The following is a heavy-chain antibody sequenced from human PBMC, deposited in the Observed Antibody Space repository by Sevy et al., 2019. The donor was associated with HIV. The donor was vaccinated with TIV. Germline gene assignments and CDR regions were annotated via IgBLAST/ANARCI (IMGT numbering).Heavy chain of an antibody. J-gene: IGHJ4*02. D-gene: IGHD3-22*01. CDR1: GYTFTGYY. V-gene: IGHV1-2*06. CDR2: INPNSGGT. CDR3: ARDYYYDSSCYAYEYYFDY. Sequence: AAVKVSCKASGYTFTGYYMHWVRQAPGQGLEWMGRINPNSGGTNYPQKFQGRVTMTRDTSISTAYMELSRLRSDDTAAYYCARDYYYDSSCYAYEYYFDYWGQGTLVTVSS.